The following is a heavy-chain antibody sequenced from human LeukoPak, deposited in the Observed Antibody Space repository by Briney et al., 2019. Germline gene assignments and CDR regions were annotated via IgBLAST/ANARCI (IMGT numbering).Heavy chain of an antibody. CDR3: ARVGYSYVINDWSRTGLGAYPTKYYYHMDV. D-gene: IGHD5-18*01. Sequence: PSETLSLTCAVYGGYFSGYYWSWIRQPPGKGLEWIGELNHSGSTNYNPSPKSRVTISGDTSKNQFSLKLSSVTAADTAVYFCARVGYSYVINDWSRTGLGAYPTKYYYHMDVWGKGTTVTVSS. CDR1: GGYFSGYY. J-gene: IGHJ6*03. CDR2: LNHSGST. V-gene: IGHV4-34*01.